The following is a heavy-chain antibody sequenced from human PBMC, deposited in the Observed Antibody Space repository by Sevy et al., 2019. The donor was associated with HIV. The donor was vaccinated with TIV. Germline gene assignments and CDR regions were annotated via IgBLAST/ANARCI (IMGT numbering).Heavy chain of an antibody. Sequence: GGSLILSCAASRFIFSNYAMHWVRQAPGKGLEWVAVISYDGINKYYADSVKGRFTISRDNSKNTLYVQMNSLRAEDTAVYYCARDSNSGYYYYYAMDVWGQGTTVTVSS. CDR2: ISYDGINK. CDR1: RFIFSNYA. J-gene: IGHJ6*02. D-gene: IGHD1-26*01. V-gene: IGHV3-30-3*01. CDR3: ARDSNSGYYYYYAMDV.